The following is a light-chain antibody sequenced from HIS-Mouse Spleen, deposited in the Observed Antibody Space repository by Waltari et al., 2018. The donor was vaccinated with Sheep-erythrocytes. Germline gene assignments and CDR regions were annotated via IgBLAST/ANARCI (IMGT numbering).Light chain of an antibody. J-gene: IGKJ1*01. CDR1: QGISSA. CDR2: DAS. Sequence: AIQLTQSPSSLSASVGDRVTITCLASQGISSALAWYQQKPGKAPKLLIYDASSLESGVPSRFSGSGSGTDFTLTISSLQPDDFATYYCQQYNSYSTWTFGQGTKVEIK. V-gene: IGKV1-13*02. CDR3: QQYNSYSTWT.